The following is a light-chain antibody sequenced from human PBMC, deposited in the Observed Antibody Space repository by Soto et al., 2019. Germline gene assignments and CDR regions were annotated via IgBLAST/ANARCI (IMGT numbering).Light chain of an antibody. Sequence: EIVLTQSPATLSLSPGESTTLSCRASQSVSSYLAGYQQQPGQAPRLLIYDASHRAAGIPARFSGSGSGTDFTLTISSLEPEDFAVYYGQQRSNWPPASTFGQGTRLEIK. CDR3: QQRSNWPPAST. J-gene: IGKJ5*01. V-gene: IGKV3-11*01. CDR1: QSVSSY. CDR2: DAS.